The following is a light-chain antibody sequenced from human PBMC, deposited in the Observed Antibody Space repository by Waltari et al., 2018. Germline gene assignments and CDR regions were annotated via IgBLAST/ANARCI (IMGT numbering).Light chain of an antibody. J-gene: IGLJ2*01. V-gene: IGLV1-47*01. Sequence: QSVLTQPPSVSGTSGQTITIPCSGSNSNIARTFVYWYHQLPGAPPRLLIYRKDQRPSGIPDRFSGSKSGTSASLAISGLRSDDEGDYFCSTWNNDLGGFVLFGEGTRLTVL. CDR3: STWNNDLGGFVL. CDR2: RKD. CDR1: NSNIARTF.